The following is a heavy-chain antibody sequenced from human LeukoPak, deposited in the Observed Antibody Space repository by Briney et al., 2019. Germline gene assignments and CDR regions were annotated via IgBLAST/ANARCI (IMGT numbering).Heavy chain of an antibody. CDR2: IYHSGST. D-gene: IGHD6-19*01. Sequence: SQTLSLTCAVSGGSISSGGYSWSWIRQPPGKGLEWIGYIYHSGSTYYNPSLKSRVTISVDRSKNQFSLKLSSATAADTAVYYCARVTHSGFDYWGQGTLVTVSS. CDR1: GGSISSGGYS. V-gene: IGHV4-30-2*01. J-gene: IGHJ4*02. CDR3: ARVTHSGFDY.